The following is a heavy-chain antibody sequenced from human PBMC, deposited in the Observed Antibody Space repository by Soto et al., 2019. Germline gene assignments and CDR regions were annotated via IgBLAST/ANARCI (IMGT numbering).Heavy chain of an antibody. D-gene: IGHD2-21*02. CDR2: IIPIFGTA. V-gene: IGHV1-69*13. Sequence: ASVKVSCKASGGTFSSYAISWVRQAPGQGLEWMGGIIPIFGTANYAQKFQGRVTITADESTSTAYMELSSLRSEDTAVYYCARAACGGDCYSPNWFDPWGQGTLVTVSS. CDR3: ARAACGGDCYSPNWFDP. J-gene: IGHJ5*02. CDR1: GGTFSSYA.